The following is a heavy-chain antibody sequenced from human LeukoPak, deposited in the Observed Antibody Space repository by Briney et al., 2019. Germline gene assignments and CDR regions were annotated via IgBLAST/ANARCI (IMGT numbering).Heavy chain of an antibody. CDR1: GFTFSSYG. V-gene: IGHV3-23*01. J-gene: IGHJ6*03. CDR3: AKTSAVTTRLYYYYMDV. Sequence: GGSLRLSCAASGFTFSSYGMSWVRQAPGKGLEWVSATGGSGGSTYYADSVKGRFTISRDNSKNTLYVQMNSLRAEDTAVYYCAKTSAVTTRLYYYYMDVWGKGTTVTVSS. D-gene: IGHD4-17*01. CDR2: TGGSGGST.